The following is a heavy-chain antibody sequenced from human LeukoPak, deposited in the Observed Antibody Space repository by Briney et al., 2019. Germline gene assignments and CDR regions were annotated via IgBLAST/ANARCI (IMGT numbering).Heavy chain of an antibody. D-gene: IGHD6-19*01. CDR1: GGSISSYY. CDR2: IYYSGST. CDR3: ARGDQRGIAVAGFDY. V-gene: IGHV4-59*01. Sequence: PSETLSLTCSVSGGSISSYYWIWIRQPPGKGLEWIGYIYYSGSTNYNPSLKSRVTISVDTSKNQFSLKLSSVTAADTAVYYCARGDQRGIAVAGFDYWGQGTLVTVSS. J-gene: IGHJ4*02.